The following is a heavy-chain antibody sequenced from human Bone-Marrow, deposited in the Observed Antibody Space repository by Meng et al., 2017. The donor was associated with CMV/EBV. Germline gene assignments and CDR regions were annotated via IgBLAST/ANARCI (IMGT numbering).Heavy chain of an antibody. CDR1: GGSINFFF. J-gene: IGHJ3*01. Sequence: SETLSLTCTVSGGSINFFFCNWIRQSPGKGLEWIGSIYYTGSTDYNPSLESRVTISVDTSKNQCSLKLSSVTAADTAIYYCARDYRVISGYYDAFSVCGQGEMVTVSS. V-gene: IGHV4-59*01. CDR2: IYYTGST. CDR3: ARDYRVISGYYDAFSV. D-gene: IGHD3-22*01.